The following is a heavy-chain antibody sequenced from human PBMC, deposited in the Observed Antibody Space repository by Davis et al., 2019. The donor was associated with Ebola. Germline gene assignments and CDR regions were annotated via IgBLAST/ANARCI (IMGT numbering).Heavy chain of an antibody. J-gene: IGHJ5*02. CDR1: GYTFTSYA. Sequence: ASVKVSCKASGYTFTSYAMHWVRQAPGQRLEWMGWINAGNGNTKYSQKFQGRVTITRDTSASTAYMELSSLRSEDTAVHYCARGELLWFGEIGPSNPETWGQGTLVTVSS. D-gene: IGHD3-10*01. CDR2: INAGNGNT. CDR3: ARGELLWFGEIGPSNPET. V-gene: IGHV1-3*01.